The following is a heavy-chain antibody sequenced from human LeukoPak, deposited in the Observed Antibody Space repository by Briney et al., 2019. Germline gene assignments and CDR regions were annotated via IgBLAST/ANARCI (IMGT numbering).Heavy chain of an antibody. V-gene: IGHV3-33*01. CDR2: IWHDGSNK. Sequence: GGSLRLSCAASGFTFSSYGMHWVRQAPGKGLEWVAVIWHDGSNKYYADSVKGRFTISRDNSKNTLYLQMNSLRAEDTAVYYCARDGGVVVVASPDYWGQGTLVTVSS. D-gene: IGHD2-15*01. CDR3: ARDGGVVVVASPDY. CDR1: GFTFSSYG. J-gene: IGHJ4*02.